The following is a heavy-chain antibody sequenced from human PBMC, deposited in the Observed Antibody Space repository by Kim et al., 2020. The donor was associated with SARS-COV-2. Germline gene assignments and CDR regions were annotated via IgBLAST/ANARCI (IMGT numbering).Heavy chain of an antibody. D-gene: IGHD3-10*01. J-gene: IGHJ4*02. Sequence: ADAVKGRFTIPKDTYKNTLYLQKTSLRAEDTAVYYCARGSMIRRVITLSDYWGKGTLVTVSS. V-gene: IGHV3-30*07. CDR3: ARGSMIRRVITLSDY.